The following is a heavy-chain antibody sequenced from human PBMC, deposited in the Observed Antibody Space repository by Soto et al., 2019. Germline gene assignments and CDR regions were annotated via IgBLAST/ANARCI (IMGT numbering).Heavy chain of an antibody. CDR2: ISYDGSNK. V-gene: IGHV3-30*18. CDR1: GFTFSSYG. CDR3: AKDDRVWEGYNWGAFDI. Sequence: GGSLRLSCAASGFTFSSYGMHWVRQAPGKGLEWVAVISYDGSNKYYADSVKGRFTISRDNSKNTLYLQMNSLRAEDTAVYYCAKDDRVWEGYNWGAFDIWGQGTMVTVSS. J-gene: IGHJ3*02. D-gene: IGHD3-16*01.